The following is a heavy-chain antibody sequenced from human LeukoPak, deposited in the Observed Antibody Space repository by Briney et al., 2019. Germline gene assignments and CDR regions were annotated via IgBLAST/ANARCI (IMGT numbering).Heavy chain of an antibody. CDR3: ARELDCSSISCPFDY. CDR2: ISSNGGST. Sequence: GSLILSCAASGFTFSSYAMHWVRQAPGKGLEYVSAISSNGGSTYYANSVKGRFTISRDNSKNTLYLQMGSLRAEDMAVYYCARELDCSSISCPFDYWGQGTLVTVSS. V-gene: IGHV3-64*01. J-gene: IGHJ4*02. CDR1: GFTFSSYA. D-gene: IGHD2-2*01.